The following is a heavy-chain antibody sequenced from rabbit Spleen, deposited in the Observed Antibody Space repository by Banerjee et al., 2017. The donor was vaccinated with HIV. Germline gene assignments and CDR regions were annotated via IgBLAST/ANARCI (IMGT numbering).Heavy chain of an antibody. D-gene: IGHD1-1*01. J-gene: IGHJ6*01. CDR2: IDIGSSGFT. V-gene: IGHV1S45*01. CDR3: ARDTSSSFSSYGMDL. CDR1: GFTISSSYYV. Sequence: QEQLEESGGGLFQPGGSLAVTCKASGFTISSSYYVMCWVRQAPGKGLEWIACIDIGSSGFTYFATWAKGRFTISKTSSTTVTLQMTRLTAADTATYFCARDTSSSFSSYGMDLWGPGTLVTVS.